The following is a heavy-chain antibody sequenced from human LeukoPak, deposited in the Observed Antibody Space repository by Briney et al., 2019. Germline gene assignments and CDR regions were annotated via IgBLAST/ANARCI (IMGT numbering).Heavy chain of an antibody. Sequence: GESLRLSCVVSGFAFSSYAMAWVRQAPGKGLEWVSTISSTAYTTHYADSVKGRFTISRDNSQNNLYLQMTNLRAEDTAVYYCARDPDYYDKGHFDYWGQGSLVTVSS. CDR1: GFAFSSYA. V-gene: IGHV3-23*01. CDR3: ARDPDYYDKGHFDY. CDR2: ISSTAYTT. D-gene: IGHD3-22*01. J-gene: IGHJ4*02.